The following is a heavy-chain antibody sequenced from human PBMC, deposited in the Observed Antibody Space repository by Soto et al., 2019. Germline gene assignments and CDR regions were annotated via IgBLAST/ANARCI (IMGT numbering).Heavy chain of an antibody. CDR3: ARDRYSSSWQNWFDP. CDR1: GGSISSYY. D-gene: IGHD6-13*01. Sequence: QVQLQESGPGLVKPSETLSLTCTVSGGSISSYYWSWIRQPPGKGLEWIGYIYYSGSTNYNPSLTSRVTISVDTAKTQFSLKLSAVTAADTAVYYCARDRYSSSWQNWFDPWGQGTLVTVSS. CDR2: IYYSGST. J-gene: IGHJ5*02. V-gene: IGHV4-59*13.